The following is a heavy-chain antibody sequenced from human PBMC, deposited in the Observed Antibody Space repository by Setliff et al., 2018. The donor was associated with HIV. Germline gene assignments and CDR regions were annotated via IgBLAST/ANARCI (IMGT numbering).Heavy chain of an antibody. CDR1: GFTFSSYA. D-gene: IGHD5-18*01. CDR2: ITSGGST. CDR3: AKGFRPVDTALVSGPTY. Sequence: GESLKLSCAASGFTFSSYAMSWVRQTPEKGLEWVSIITSGGSTYYADSAKGRFIISRDNSQNTLYLQMNSLRADDTAIYYCAKGFRPVDTALVSGPTYWGQGIQVTVSS. V-gene: IGHV3-23*01. J-gene: IGHJ4*02.